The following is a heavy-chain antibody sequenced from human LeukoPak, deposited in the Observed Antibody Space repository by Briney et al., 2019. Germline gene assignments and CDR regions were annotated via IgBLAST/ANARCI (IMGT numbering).Heavy chain of an antibody. D-gene: IGHD5-18*01. V-gene: IGHV4-61*01. CDR3: ARKPGAMAFDY. J-gene: IGHJ4*02. CDR2: IYNSVRT. CDR1: GGSVSSGSYY. Sequence: KPSETLSLTCIVSGGSVSSGSYYWSWIRQPPGKGLEWIGYIYNSVRTNYNPSLKSRVTISVDTSKNQLSLKLSSVTAADTAVYYCARKPGAMAFDYWGQGTLVTVSS.